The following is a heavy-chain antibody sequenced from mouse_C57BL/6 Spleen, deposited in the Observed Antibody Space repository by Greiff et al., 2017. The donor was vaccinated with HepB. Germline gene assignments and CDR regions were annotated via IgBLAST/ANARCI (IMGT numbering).Heavy chain of an antibody. J-gene: IGHJ2*01. CDR2: ISDGGSYT. CDR1: GFTFSSYA. Sequence: EVHLVESGGGLVKPGGSLKLSCAASGFTFSSYAMSWVRQTPEKRLEWVATISDGGSYTYYPDNVKGRFTISRDNAKNNLYLQMSHLKSEDTAMYYCAREREYFDYWGQGTTLTVSS. CDR3: AREREYFDY. V-gene: IGHV5-4*01.